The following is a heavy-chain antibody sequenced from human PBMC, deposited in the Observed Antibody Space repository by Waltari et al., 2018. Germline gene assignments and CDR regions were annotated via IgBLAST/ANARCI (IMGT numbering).Heavy chain of an antibody. V-gene: IGHV1-69*01. CDR1: GGTFSSYA. Sequence: QVQLVQSGAEVTKPGSSVKVSCKASGGTFSSYAISWVRQAPGQGLEWMGGIIPSFGTANYAQKFQGRVTITADESTSTAYMGLSSLRSEDTAVYYCASEFDTAPGAFDIWGQGTMVTVSS. J-gene: IGHJ3*02. CDR2: IIPSFGTA. CDR3: ASEFDTAPGAFDI. D-gene: IGHD5-18*01.